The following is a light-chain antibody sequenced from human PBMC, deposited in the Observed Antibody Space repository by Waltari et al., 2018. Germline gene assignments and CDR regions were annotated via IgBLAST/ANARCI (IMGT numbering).Light chain of an antibody. Sequence: SYVLTQPPSVSVAPGETATITCGGNNVASHSVHWYRQRPGQAPVVVIAYDSDRPAGTPGRVSGSNSGKTATMTSSRVEAGDEADDYCQVWDANNDPGVFGTGTEVTVL. CDR2: YDS. J-gene: IGLJ1*01. CDR3: QVWDANNDPGV. CDR1: NVASHS. V-gene: IGLV3-21*01.